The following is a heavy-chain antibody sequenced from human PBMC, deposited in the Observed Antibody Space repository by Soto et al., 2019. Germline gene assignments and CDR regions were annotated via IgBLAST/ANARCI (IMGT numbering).Heavy chain of an antibody. J-gene: IGHJ6*02. D-gene: IGHD6-13*01. Sequence: QVQLQQWGAGLLKPSETLSLTYAVYGGSFSGYYWSWIRQPPGKGLEWTGEINHSGSTNYNPSLKSRVTISVDTSKNQFSLKLSSVTAADTAVYYCARARSTPYSSSWYRGYYCGIDVWGQGTTVTVSS. V-gene: IGHV4-34*01. CDR3: ARARSTPYSSSWYRGYYCGIDV. CDR2: INHSGST. CDR1: GGSFSGYY.